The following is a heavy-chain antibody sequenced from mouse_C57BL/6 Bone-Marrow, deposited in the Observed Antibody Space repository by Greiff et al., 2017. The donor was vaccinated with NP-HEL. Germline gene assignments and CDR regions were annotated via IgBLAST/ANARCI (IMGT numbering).Heavy chain of an antibody. CDR2: IYPGSGNP. D-gene: IGHD1-1*01. CDR1: GYTFTDYY. V-gene: IGHV1-76*01. CDR3: ARFPYGKDY. J-gene: IGHJ2*01. Sequence: VQLQQSGAELVRPGASVKLSCKASGYTFTDYYINWVKQRPGQGLEWIASIYPGSGNPYYHEKFKGQATLTAEKSSSTAYMQLSSLTSEDSAVYFCARFPYGKDYWGQGTTLTVSS.